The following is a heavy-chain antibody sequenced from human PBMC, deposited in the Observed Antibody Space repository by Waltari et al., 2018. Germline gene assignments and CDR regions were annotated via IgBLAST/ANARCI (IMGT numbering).Heavy chain of an antibody. V-gene: IGHV4-39*01. CDR3: ASSGYYFGWFDP. CDR1: GGSISSSSYY. D-gene: IGHD3-22*01. CDR2: IYYSGST. Sequence: QLQLQESGPGLVKPSETLSLTCTVSGGSISSSSYYWGGIRQPPGKGLEWIGSIYYSGSTYYNPSLKSRVTISVDTSKNQFSLKLSSVTAADTAVYYCASSGYYFGWFDPWGQGTLVTVSS. J-gene: IGHJ5*02.